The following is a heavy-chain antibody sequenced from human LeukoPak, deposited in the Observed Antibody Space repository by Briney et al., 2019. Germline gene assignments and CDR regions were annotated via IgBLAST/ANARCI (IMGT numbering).Heavy chain of an antibody. J-gene: IGHJ5*02. CDR3: AKDDNYIRFSS. V-gene: IGHV3-23*01. D-gene: IGHD3-16*01. CDR2: ISGSGGNT. CDR1: GGSFSGYY. Sequence: PSETLSLTCAVYGGSFSGYYWSWVRQAPGKGLEWVSGISGSGGNTYYADSVKGRFTISRDNSKNTLYLQMNSLRAEDTAVYYCAKDDNYIRFSSWGQGTLVTVSS.